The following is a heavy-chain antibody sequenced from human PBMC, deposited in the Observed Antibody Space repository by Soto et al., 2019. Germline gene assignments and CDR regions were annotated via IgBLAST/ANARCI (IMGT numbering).Heavy chain of an antibody. D-gene: IGHD6-6*01. J-gene: IGHJ3*02. CDR2: ISYDGSNK. Sequence: GGSLRLSCAASGFTFSSYGMHWVRQAPGKGLEWVAVISYDGSNKYYADSVKGRFTISRDNSKNTLYLQMNSLRAEDTAVYYCAKSPPPSRPPPDAFDIWGQGTMVTVSS. CDR1: GFTFSSYG. V-gene: IGHV3-30*18. CDR3: AKSPPPSRPPPDAFDI.